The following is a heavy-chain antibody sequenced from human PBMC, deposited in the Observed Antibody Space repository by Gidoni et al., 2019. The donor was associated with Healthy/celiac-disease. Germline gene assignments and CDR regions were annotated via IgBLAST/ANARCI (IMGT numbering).Heavy chain of an antibody. V-gene: IGHV3-15*01. CDR2: IKSKTDGGTT. J-gene: IGHJ6*02. Sequence: EVQLVESGGGLVKPGGSLRLSCAASGFTFSNAWLRWVRQAPGKGLEWVGRIKSKTDGGTTDYAAPVKGRFTISRDDSKNTLYLQMNSLKTEDTAVYYCTTAPHITMIVVVISGGYYYYGMDVWGQGTTVTVSS. D-gene: IGHD3-22*01. CDR1: GFTFSNAW. CDR3: TTAPHITMIVVVISGGYYYYGMDV.